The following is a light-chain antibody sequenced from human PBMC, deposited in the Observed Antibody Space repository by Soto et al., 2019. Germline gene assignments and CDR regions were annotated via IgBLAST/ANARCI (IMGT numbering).Light chain of an antibody. CDR1: GXDVGGYSR. CDR2: EVS. J-gene: IGLJ1*01. V-gene: IGLV2-14*01. Sequence: QSVLTQPASVSGSPGQSITISCTGTGXDVGGYSRXXXXXXXXXXAPKLMIYEVSDRPSGVSNRFSGSKSGNTASLTISGLQAEDEADYYCNSYTSSNTRVFGTGTKSPS. CDR3: NSYTSSNTRV.